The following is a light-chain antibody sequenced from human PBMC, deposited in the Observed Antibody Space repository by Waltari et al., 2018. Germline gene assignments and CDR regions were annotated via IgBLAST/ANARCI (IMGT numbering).Light chain of an antibody. V-gene: IGLV1-44*01. CDR2: GIF. J-gene: IGLJ2*01. CDR3: STWDYSLSAHGL. CDR1: SNHSGSYA. Sequence: QSALTQEPSVSGTVGQKVPLSCTRNSNHSGSYAVVWSQQNSHGAPKTVLFGIFLPSGIPDRFSGSRSGTTASLTISGLLPEDEADYYCSTWDYSLSAHGLFGGGTKLTVL.